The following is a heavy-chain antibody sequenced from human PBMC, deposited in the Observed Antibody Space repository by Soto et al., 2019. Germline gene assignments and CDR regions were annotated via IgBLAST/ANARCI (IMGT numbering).Heavy chain of an antibody. D-gene: IGHD3-9*01. J-gene: IGHJ4*01. Sequence: PSETLSLTWRVSTGSMISYYGTWIRPTPGKGLECIGYIYHSGITNYTPSLKSRVTISLDTSKNQFSLRLSSVTAADTAVYYCGRMSLFSFFDSWGQGTLVPVSS. V-gene: IGHV4-59*12. CDR1: TGSMISYY. CDR3: GRMSLFSFFDS. CDR2: IYHSGIT.